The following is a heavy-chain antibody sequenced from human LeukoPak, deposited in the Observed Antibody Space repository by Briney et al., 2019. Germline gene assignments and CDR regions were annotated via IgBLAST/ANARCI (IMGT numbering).Heavy chain of an antibody. CDR3: ARDLDWLLFDY. Sequence: GGSLRLSCAASEFTFSNYWMHWVRQAPGKGLVWVARINSDKSGATYADSVKGRFTISRDNAKNILYLQMNSLRVEDTAVYYCARDLDWLLFDYWGQGTLVTVSS. CDR1: EFTFSNYW. J-gene: IGHJ4*02. CDR2: INSDKSGA. V-gene: IGHV3-74*01. D-gene: IGHD3-9*01.